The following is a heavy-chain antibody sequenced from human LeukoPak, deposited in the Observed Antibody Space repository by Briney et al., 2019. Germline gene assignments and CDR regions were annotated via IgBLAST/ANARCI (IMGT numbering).Heavy chain of an antibody. V-gene: IGHV3-23*01. CDR2: VSGSGGST. J-gene: IGHJ5*02. Sequence: GGSLRLSCAASGFTFSSYAMSWVRQAPGKGLEWVSAVSGSGGSTYYADSVKGRFTISRDNSKNTLYLQMNSLRAEDTAVYYCAKDLIVGASADWFDPWGQGTLVTVSS. CDR3: AKDLIVGASADWFDP. D-gene: IGHD1-26*01. CDR1: GFTFSSYA.